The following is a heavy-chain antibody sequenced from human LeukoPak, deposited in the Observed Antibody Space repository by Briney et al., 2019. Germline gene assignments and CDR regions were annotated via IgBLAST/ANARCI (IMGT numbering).Heavy chain of an antibody. V-gene: IGHV1-18*01. D-gene: IGHD5-18*01. J-gene: IGHJ4*02. CDR1: GYTFTSYG. Sequence: AASVKVSCKASGYTFTSYGISWVRQAPGQGLEWMGWISAYNGNTNYTQKLQGRVTMTTDTSTSTAYMELRSLRSDDTAVYYCASSGYSYDRLDYWGQGTLVTVSS. CDR3: ASSGYSYDRLDY. CDR2: ISAYNGNT.